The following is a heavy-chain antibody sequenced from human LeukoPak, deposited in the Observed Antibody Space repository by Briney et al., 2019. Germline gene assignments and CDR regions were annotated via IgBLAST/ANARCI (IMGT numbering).Heavy chain of an antibody. CDR1: GFTFSSYD. CDR3: ARGAVFGGVTNYYYYMDV. CDR2: IGTAGDT. D-gene: IGHD3-3*01. Sequence: GGSLRLSCAACGFTFSSYDMHWVRQATGKGLEWVSAIGTAGDTYYPGSVKGQFTISRENAKNSLYLQMNSLRAGDTAVYYCARGAVFGGVTNYYYYMDVWGKGTTVTVSS. V-gene: IGHV3-13*03. J-gene: IGHJ6*03.